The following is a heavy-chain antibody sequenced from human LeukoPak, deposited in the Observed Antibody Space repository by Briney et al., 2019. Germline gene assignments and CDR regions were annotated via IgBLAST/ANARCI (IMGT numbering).Heavy chain of an antibody. D-gene: IGHD5-18*01. CDR1: GVSFSGYY. J-gene: IGHJ6*03. Sequence: PSETLSLTCAVYGVSFSGYYWSWIRQPPGKGLEWIGEINHSGSTNYNPSLRSRVTISVDTSKNQFSLKLSSVTAADTAVYYCARGVDTAFLYYYYYMDVWGKGTTVTISS. V-gene: IGHV4-34*01. CDR3: ARGVDTAFLYYYYYMDV. CDR2: INHSGST.